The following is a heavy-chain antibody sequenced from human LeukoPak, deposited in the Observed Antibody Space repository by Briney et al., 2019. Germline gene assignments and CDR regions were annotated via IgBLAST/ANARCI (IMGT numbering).Heavy chain of an antibody. CDR1: GGSISSYY. Sequence: SETLSLTCTVSGGSISSYYWSWIRQPPGKGLEWIGYIYYSGSTNYNPSLKSRVTISVDTSKNQFSLKLSSVTAADTAVYYCARWTVSWYLWAFDIWGQGTMVTVSS. D-gene: IGHD6-13*01. V-gene: IGHV4-59*12. CDR3: ARWTVSWYLWAFDI. CDR2: IYYSGST. J-gene: IGHJ3*02.